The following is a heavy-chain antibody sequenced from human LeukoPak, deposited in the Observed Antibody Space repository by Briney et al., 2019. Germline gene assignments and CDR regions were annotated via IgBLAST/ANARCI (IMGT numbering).Heavy chain of an antibody. CDR3: ARDPGGVIAYLEGGYFDY. CDR2: IYYSGNT. Sequence: SETLSLTCTVSGGSISSSTYYWGWVRQPPGKGLEWIGSIYYSGNTYDNPSLKSRVTVSIDTSNNQFSLKLSSVTAADTAVYYCARDPGGVIAYLEGGYFDYWGQGTLVTVSS. V-gene: IGHV4-39*07. D-gene: IGHD3-16*02. J-gene: IGHJ4*02. CDR1: GGSISSSTYY.